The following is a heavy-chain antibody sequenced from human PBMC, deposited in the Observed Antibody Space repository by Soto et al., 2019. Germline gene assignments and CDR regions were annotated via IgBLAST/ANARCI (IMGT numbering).Heavy chain of an antibody. Sequence: QVQLVQSGAEVKKPGASVKVSCKASGYTFTSYAMHWVRQAPGQRLEWMGWINAGNGNTKYSQKFQGRVTITRDTSASTAYMELSSLRSEDTAVYYCARDHLKGGYADFFFDYWGQGTLVTVSS. J-gene: IGHJ4*02. CDR1: GYTFTSYA. CDR3: ARDHLKGGYADFFFDY. D-gene: IGHD3-16*01. CDR2: INAGNGNT. V-gene: IGHV1-3*01.